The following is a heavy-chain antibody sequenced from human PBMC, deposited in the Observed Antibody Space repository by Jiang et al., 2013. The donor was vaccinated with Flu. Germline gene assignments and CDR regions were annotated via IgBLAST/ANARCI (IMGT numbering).Heavy chain of an antibody. D-gene: IGHD3-22*01. Sequence: GSGLVKPSETLSLTCTVSGGSIGSSSYYWGWIRQPPGKGLEWIGSIYYSGSTYYNPSLKSRVTISVDTSKNQFSLKLSSVTAADTAVYYCARGSSGDYSKLDYWGQGTLVTVSS. V-gene: IGHV4-39*01. J-gene: IGHJ4*02. CDR1: GGSIGSSSYY. CDR3: ARGSSGDYSKLDY. CDR2: IYYSGST.